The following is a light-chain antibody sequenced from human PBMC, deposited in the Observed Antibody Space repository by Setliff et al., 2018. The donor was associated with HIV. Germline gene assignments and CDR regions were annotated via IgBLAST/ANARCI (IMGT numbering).Light chain of an antibody. Sequence: SYELTQPPSVSVAPGKTARITCGGNNIGSKSVHWYQQKPGQAPVLVIYYDSDRPSGIPERFSGSSSGNTATLTISRVEAGDEADYYCQVWDSSSDQSYVFGTGTKATVL. V-gene: IGLV3-21*04. CDR3: QVWDSSSDQSYV. CDR2: YDS. CDR1: NIGSKS. J-gene: IGLJ1*01.